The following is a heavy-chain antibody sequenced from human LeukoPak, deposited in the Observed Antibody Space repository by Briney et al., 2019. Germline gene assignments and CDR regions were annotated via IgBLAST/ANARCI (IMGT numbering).Heavy chain of an antibody. D-gene: IGHD3-10*01. V-gene: IGHV3-30*03. CDR2: ISYDGSNT. J-gene: IGHJ4*02. CDR1: GFTFSNYG. CDR3: AIGDSGSYYNPFDY. Sequence: PGGSLRLSCAVSGFTFSNYGMHWVRQAPGKGLEWVAVISYDGSNTYYADSVKGRFTISRDNSKNTLYLQMNSLRAEDTAVYYCAIGDSGSYYNPFDYWGQGTLVTVSS.